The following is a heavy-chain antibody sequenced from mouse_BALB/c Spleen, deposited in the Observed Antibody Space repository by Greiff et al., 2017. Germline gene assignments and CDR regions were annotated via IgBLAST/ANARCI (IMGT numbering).Heavy chain of an antibody. Sequence: VKLVESGPGLVQPSQSLSITCTVSGFSLTSYGVHWVRQSPGKGLEWLGVIWSGGSTDYNAAFISRLSISKDNSKSQVFFKMNSLQANDTAIYYCARNSRANWEYFDVWGAGTTVTVSS. CDR3: ARNSRANWEYFDV. D-gene: IGHD4-1*01. J-gene: IGHJ1*01. CDR2: IWSGGST. CDR1: GFSLTSYG. V-gene: IGHV2-2*02.